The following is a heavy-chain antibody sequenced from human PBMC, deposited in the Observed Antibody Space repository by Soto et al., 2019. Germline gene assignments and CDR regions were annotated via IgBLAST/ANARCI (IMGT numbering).Heavy chain of an antibody. J-gene: IGHJ4*02. CDR3: ATSFLELNYYESSGYQFDY. Sequence: AVKVSCKATGGTFSSCAISSVGQARGPELEWIGGIIPICGTANYAQKFQVRGTITEEESTRTDYMELSSLRSEGTAVYYCATSFLELNYYESSGYQFDYWGQGTLVTVSS. CDR2: IIPICGTA. D-gene: IGHD3-22*01. CDR1: GGTFSSCA. V-gene: IGHV1-69*13.